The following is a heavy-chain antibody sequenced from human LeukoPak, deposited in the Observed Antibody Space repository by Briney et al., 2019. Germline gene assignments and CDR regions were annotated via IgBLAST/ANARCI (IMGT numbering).Heavy chain of an antibody. V-gene: IGHV3-53*01. CDR3: AKESRYYDSSGYYYLSTFGDY. CDR2: LYSDDTT. J-gene: IGHJ4*02. CDR1: GFIVNSNY. Sequence: GGSLRLSCAASGFIVNSNYMNWVRQAPGKGLEWVSVLYSDDTTYYADSVKGRFTISRDNSKNTLYLQMNSLRAEDTAVYYCAKESRYYDSSGYYYLSTFGDYWGQGTLVTVSS. D-gene: IGHD3-22*01.